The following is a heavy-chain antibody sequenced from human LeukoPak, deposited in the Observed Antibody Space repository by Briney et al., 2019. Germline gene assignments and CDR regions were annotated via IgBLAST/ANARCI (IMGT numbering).Heavy chain of an antibody. CDR2: IYYSGST. CDR1: GGSISSYY. V-gene: IGHV4-59*01. D-gene: IGHD3-16*01. J-gene: IGHJ4*02. Sequence: SETLSLTCTVSGGSISSYYWSWIRQPPGKGLEWIGYIYYSGSTNYNPSLKSRVTISVDTSKNQFSLKLSSVTAADTAVYYCARDQGLGGGFDYWGQGTLVTVSS. CDR3: ARDQGLGGGFDY.